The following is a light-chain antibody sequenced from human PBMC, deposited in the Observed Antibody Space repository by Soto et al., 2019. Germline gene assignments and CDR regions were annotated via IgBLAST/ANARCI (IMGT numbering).Light chain of an antibody. V-gene: IGKV1-5*03. CDR1: QSISSW. J-gene: IGKJ1*01. CDR2: KAS. Sequence: DIQMTQSPSTLSASVGDRVTITCRASQSISSWLAWYQQKPGKAPKLLIYKASSLKSGVPSRFSGSGSGTEVTLTISSLQTDDFATYYCQQYHSYSTFGQGTKVEIK. CDR3: QQYHSYST.